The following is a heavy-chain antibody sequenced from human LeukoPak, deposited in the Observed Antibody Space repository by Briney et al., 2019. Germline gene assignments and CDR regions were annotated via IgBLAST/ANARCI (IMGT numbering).Heavy chain of an antibody. CDR1: GGSISSSS. J-gene: IGHJ6*03. D-gene: IGHD4-17*01. CDR2: IRSKANSYAT. CDR3: TRQGGYGDHYYYYYMDV. V-gene: IGHV3-73*01. Sequence: QPSETLSLTCTVSGGSISSSSYYWGWVRQASGKGLEWVGRIRSKANSYATAYAASVKGRFTISRDDSKNTAYLQMNSLKTEDTAVYYCTRQGGYGDHYYYYYMDVWGKGTTVTVSS.